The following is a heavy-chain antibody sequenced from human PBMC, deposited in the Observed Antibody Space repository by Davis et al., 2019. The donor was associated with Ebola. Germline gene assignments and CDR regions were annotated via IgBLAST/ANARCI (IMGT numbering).Heavy chain of an antibody. V-gene: IGHV3-NL1*01. CDR1: GFTFSSYG. D-gene: IGHD6-19*01. CDR2: IYSGGST. CDR3: ATVGPSSGWYFGSAFDI. J-gene: IGHJ3*02. Sequence: PGGSLRLSCAASGFTFSSYGMHWVRQAPGKGLEWVSVIYSGGSTYYADSVKGRFTISRHNSKNTLYLQMNSLRAEDTAVYYCATVGPSSGWYFGSAFDIWGQGTMVTVSS.